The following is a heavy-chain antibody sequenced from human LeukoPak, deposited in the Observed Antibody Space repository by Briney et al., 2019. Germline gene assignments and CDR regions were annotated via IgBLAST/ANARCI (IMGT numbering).Heavy chain of an antibody. Sequence: SETLSLTCAVYGGSFRGYYWSWIRQPPGKGMEWIGEINHSGSTNYNPSLKSRVTISVDTSKNQFSLKLSSVSAADTAVYYCARTVAGDYWGQGTLVTVSS. V-gene: IGHV4-34*01. J-gene: IGHJ4*02. CDR3: ARTVAGDY. D-gene: IGHD6-19*01. CDR1: GGSFRGYY. CDR2: INHSGST.